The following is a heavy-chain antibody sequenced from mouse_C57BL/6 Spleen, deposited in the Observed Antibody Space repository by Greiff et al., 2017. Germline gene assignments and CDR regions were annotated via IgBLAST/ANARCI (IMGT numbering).Heavy chain of an antibody. CDR3: AKVDGYYGSYFDY. CDR1: GFTFSDYG. Sequence: EVQLVESGGGLVKPGGSLKLSCAASGFTFSDYGMHWVRQAPEKGLEWVAYISSGSSTIYYADTVKGRFTISRDNAKNTLFLQMTSLRSEDTAMYYCAKVDGYYGSYFDYWGQGTTLTVSS. V-gene: IGHV5-17*01. D-gene: IGHD2-3*01. J-gene: IGHJ2*01. CDR2: ISSGSSTI.